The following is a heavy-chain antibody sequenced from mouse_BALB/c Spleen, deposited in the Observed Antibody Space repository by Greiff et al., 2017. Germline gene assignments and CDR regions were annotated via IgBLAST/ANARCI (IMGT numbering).Heavy chain of an antibody. CDR1: GFTFSDYY. Sequence: DVMLVESGGGLVKPGGSLKLSCAASGFTFSDYYMYWVRQTPEKRLEWVATISDGGSYTYYPDSVKGRFTISRDNVKNNLYLQMSSLKSEDTAMYYCARGGNFQLGRFAYWGQGTLVTVSA. V-gene: IGHV5-4*02. CDR2: ISDGGSYT. D-gene: IGHD4-1*02. J-gene: IGHJ3*01. CDR3: ARGGNFQLGRFAY.